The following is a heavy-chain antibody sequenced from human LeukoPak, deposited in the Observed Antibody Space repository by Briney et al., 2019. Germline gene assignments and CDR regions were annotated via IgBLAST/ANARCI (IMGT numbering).Heavy chain of an antibody. CDR2: ISSSSSYI. CDR3: ARGYYYGSSGYNYFDY. J-gene: IGHJ4*02. Sequence: NPGGSLRLSCAASGFTFSSYSMNWVRQAPGKGLEWVSSISSSSSYIYYADSVKGRFTISRDNAKNSLYLQMNSLRAEDTAVYYCARGYYYGSSGYNYFDYWGQGTLVTVSS. V-gene: IGHV3-21*01. D-gene: IGHD3-22*01. CDR1: GFTFSSYS.